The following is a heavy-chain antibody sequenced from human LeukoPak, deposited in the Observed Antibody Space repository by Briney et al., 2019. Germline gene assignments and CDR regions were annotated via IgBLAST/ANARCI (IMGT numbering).Heavy chain of an antibody. CDR3: TARGTVTSTDDAFDI. CDR2: IRSKANSFAT. J-gene: IGHJ3*02. D-gene: IGHD4-17*01. CDR1: GFTFSSYA. Sequence: GGSLRLSCAASGFTFSSYAMSWVRQASGKGLEWVGRIRSKANSFATTYSASVKGRFTISRDDSKNTAYLQMNSLKTEDTAVYYCTARGTVTSTDDAFDIWGQGTMVTVSS. V-gene: IGHV3-73*01.